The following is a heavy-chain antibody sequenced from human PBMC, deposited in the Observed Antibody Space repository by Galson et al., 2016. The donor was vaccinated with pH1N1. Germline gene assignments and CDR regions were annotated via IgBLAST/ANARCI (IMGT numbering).Heavy chain of an antibody. D-gene: IGHD2-21*01. CDR1: GFTFDDYA. CDR2: ISWNSGSI. CDR3: SSLLMWFTESLGMDV. V-gene: IGHV3-9*01. Sequence: SLRLSCAASGFTFDDYAMHWVRQAPGKGLEWVSGISWNSGSIGYADSVKGRFTISRDNAKNTQYLKLNSVRDEDTAVYYWSSLLMWFTESLGMDVWGKGATVTVCS. J-gene: IGHJ6*04.